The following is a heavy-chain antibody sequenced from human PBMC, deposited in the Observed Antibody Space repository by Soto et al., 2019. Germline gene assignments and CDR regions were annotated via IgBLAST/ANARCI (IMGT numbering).Heavy chain of an antibody. CDR1: GFSLSTSGVG. Sequence: QITLKESGPTLVKPTQTLTLTCTFSGFSLSTSGVGVGWIRQPPGKALEWLALIYWDDDKRYSPSLQSRLTITKDTSKTQVVPTMTHMDPVDTATYSCALRGALGYFDYWGQGTLVTVSS. D-gene: IGHD3-16*01. V-gene: IGHV2-5*02. J-gene: IGHJ4*02. CDR3: ALRGALGYFDY. CDR2: IYWDDDK.